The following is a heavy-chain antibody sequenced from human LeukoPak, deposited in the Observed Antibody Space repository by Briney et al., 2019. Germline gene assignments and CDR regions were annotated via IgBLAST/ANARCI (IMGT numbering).Heavy chain of an antibody. CDR1: GYTLTELS. CDR3: ATMGATTEELDY. D-gene: IGHD1-26*01. V-gene: IGHV1-24*01. CDR2: FDPEDGET. J-gene: IGHJ4*02. Sequence: ASVKVSCKVSGYTLTELSMHWVRQAPGKGLEWMGGFDPEDGETIYAQKFQGRVTMTEDTSTDTAYMELSSLRSEDTAVYYCATMGATTEELDYWGQGTLVTVSS.